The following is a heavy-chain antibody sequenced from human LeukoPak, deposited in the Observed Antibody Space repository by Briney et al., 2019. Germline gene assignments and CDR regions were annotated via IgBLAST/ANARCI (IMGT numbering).Heavy chain of an antibody. CDR3: TRSMYSSSWYYYYYGMDV. CDR1: GFTFGDYA. V-gene: IGHV3-49*03. D-gene: IGHD6-13*01. Sequence: GRSLRLSCTASGFTFGDYAMSWFRQAPGKGLEWVGFIRSKAYGGTTEYAASVKGRFTISRDDSKSIAYLQMNSLKTEDTAVYYCTRSMYSSSWYYYYYGMDVWGQGTTITVSS. J-gene: IGHJ6*02. CDR2: IRSKAYGGTT.